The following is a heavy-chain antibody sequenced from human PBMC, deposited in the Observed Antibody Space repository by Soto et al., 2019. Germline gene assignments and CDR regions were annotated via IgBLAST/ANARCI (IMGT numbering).Heavy chain of an antibody. Sequence: QVQLQQWGPGLLKPSETLSLTCAVYGGSFSGNYWSWIRQPPGKGLEWIGEINHSGSTNYNPSRKWRFTHSLDTSKKQFSLNVSSVSAAVTSVYYCARLPTGKDVPYDISEAFDIWGQGTMVTVSS. CDR3: ARLPTGKDVPYDISEAFDI. V-gene: IGHV4-34*01. CDR2: INHSGST. J-gene: IGHJ3*02. D-gene: IGHD3-22*01. CDR1: GGSFSGNY.